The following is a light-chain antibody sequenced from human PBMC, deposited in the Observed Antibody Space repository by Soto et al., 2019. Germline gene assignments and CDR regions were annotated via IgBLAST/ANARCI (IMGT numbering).Light chain of an antibody. J-gene: IGLJ1*01. CDR1: SSDVGGYNY. CDR2: EVS. CDR3: SSYTSSSRYV. Sequence: QSVLTHPASVSGSPGQSITISCTGTSSDVGGYNYVSWYQQHPGKAPKLMIYEVSNRPSGVSNRFSGSKSGNTASLTISGLQAEDEADYYCSSYTSSSRYVFGTGTKVTVL. V-gene: IGLV2-14*01.